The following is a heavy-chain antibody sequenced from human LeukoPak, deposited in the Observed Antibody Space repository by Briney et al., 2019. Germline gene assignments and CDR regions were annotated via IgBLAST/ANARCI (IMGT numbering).Heavy chain of an antibody. Sequence: GESLKISCKGSGYSFSNSWIGWVRQMPGKGLQWMGIIYPGDSDTRYSPSFQGQVTISADKSISTAYLQWSSLKASDTAMYYCASPSFRYSSSWYYMDVWGKGTTVTVSS. CDR2: IYPGDSDT. J-gene: IGHJ6*03. V-gene: IGHV5-51*01. D-gene: IGHD6-13*01. CDR1: GYSFSNSW. CDR3: ASPSFRYSSSWYYMDV.